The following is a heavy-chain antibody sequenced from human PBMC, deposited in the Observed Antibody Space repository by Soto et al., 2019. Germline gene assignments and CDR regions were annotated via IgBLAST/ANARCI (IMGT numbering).Heavy chain of an antibody. D-gene: IGHD5-12*01. CDR3: ARGPHRDGYCGSSGTLRFDY. Sequence: PSETLSLTCAVYGGSFSGYYWSWIRQPPGKGLEWIGEINHSGSTNYNPSLKSRLTISVDTSKNQFSLKLSSVTAADTAVYYCARGPHRDGYCGSSGTLRFDYWGQGTLVTVSS. J-gene: IGHJ4*02. CDR2: INHSGST. V-gene: IGHV4-34*01. CDR1: GGSFSGYY.